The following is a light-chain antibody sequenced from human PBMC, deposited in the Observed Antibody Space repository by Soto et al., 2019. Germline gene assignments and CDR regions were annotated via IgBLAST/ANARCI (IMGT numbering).Light chain of an antibody. CDR2: ANN. V-gene: IGLV1-40*01. CDR1: SSNIGAGYD. Sequence: QSVLTQPPSVSGAPGQSVAISCTGSSSNIGAGYDVHWYQHLPGRAPKLLIYANNNRPSGVPDRFSGSKSGTSASLAITGLQAEDEAHYYCQSYDSALSAVVFGGGTK. J-gene: IGLJ2*01. CDR3: QSYDSALSAVV.